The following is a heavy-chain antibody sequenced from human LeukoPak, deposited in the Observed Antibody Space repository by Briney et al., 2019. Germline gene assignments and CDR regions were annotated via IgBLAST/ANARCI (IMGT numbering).Heavy chain of an antibody. CDR2: INPNSGGT. D-gene: IGHD3-10*01. J-gene: IGHJ5*02. Sequence: ASVKVSCKASGYTFTGYYMHWVRQAPGQGLEWMGWINPNSGGTNYAQKFQGRVTMTRDTSISTAYMELSRLRSEDTAVYYCARGFPRVVTMVRGNKRPGVPPRSNWFDPWGQGTLVTVSS. CDR1: GYTFTGYY. CDR3: ARGFPRVVTMVRGNKRPGVPPRSNWFDP. V-gene: IGHV1-2*02.